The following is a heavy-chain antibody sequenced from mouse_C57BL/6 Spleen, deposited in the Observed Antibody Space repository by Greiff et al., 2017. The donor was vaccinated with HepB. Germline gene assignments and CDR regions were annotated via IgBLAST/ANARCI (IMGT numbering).Heavy chain of an antibody. CDR2: INPNNGGT. CDR3: ARKDLEKLGPWAMDH. J-gene: IGHJ4*01. Sequence: VQLKESGPELVKPGASVKIPCKASGYTFTDYNMDWVKQSHGKSLEWIGDINPNNGGTIYNQKFKGKATLTVDKSSSTAYMELRSLTSEDTAVYYCARKDLEKLGPWAMDHWGQGTSVTVSS. V-gene: IGHV1-18*01. D-gene: IGHD4-1*01. CDR1: GYTFTDYN.